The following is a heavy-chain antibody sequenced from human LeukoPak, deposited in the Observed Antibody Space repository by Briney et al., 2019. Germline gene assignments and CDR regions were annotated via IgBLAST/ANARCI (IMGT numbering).Heavy chain of an antibody. Sequence: PGGSLRLSCAASGFTFSGYALTWVRQAPAPGLEWVSAISGSGGSTYYADSLKGRFTISRASSKNTLYLQMNSLRAEDTAVYYCAKDRGSARPSKYYFVHWGQGTLVTVSS. D-gene: IGHD2-15*01. V-gene: IGHV3-23*01. CDR1: GFTFSGYA. CDR2: ISGSGGST. J-gene: IGHJ4*02. CDR3: AKDRGSARPSKYYFVH.